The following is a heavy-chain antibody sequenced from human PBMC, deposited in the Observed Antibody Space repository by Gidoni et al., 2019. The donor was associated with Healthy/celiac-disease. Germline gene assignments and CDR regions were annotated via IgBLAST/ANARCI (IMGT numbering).Heavy chain of an antibody. V-gene: IGHV3-23*01. CDR1: GFTFSSYA. J-gene: IGHJ1*01. CDR2: MSGTGGST. D-gene: IGHD3-3*01. CDR3: AKDHLRFLEGEYFQH. Sequence: EVQLLESGGGLVQPGGSLRLSCAAAGFTFSSYAMSGVRQAPGKGLEWVSAMSGTGGSTYYADSVKGRFTISRDNSKNTLYLQMNSLRAEDTAVYYCAKDHLRFLEGEYFQHWGQGTLVTVSS.